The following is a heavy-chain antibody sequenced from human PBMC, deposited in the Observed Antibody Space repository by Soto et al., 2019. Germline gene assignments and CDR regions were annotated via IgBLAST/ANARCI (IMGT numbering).Heavy chain of an antibody. CDR1: VFTFSSYG. CDR2: IWYDGSNK. Sequence: GGSLRLSCAASVFTFSSYGMHWVRQAPGKGLEWVAVIWYDGSNKYYADSVKGRFTISRDNSKNTLYLQMNSLRAEDTAVYYCARDGALYYDFWSGSLDVWGQGTTVTVSS. CDR3: ARDGALYYDFWSGSLDV. J-gene: IGHJ6*02. D-gene: IGHD3-3*01. V-gene: IGHV3-33*01.